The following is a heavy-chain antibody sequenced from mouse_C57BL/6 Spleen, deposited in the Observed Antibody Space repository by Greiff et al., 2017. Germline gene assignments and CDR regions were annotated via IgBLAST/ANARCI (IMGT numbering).Heavy chain of an antibody. CDR3: ARDGDYALFAY. CDR1: GFTFSSYA. V-gene: IGHV5-4*01. CDR2: ISDGGSYT. J-gene: IGHJ3*01. D-gene: IGHD2-4*01. Sequence: EVKLVESGGGLVKPGGSLKLSCAASGFTFSSYAMSWVRQTPEKRLEWVATISDGGSYTYYPDNVKGRFTISRDNAKNNLYLQMSHLKSEDTAMYDCARDGDYALFAYWGQGTLVTVSA.